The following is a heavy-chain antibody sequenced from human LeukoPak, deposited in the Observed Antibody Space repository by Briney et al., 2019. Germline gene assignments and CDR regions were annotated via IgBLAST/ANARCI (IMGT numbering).Heavy chain of an antibody. Sequence: PSETLSLTCTVSGGSISSSSYYWGWIRQPPGKGLEWIGSIYYSGSTYYNPSLKSRVTISVDTSKNQFSLKLSSVTAADTAVYYCARDARLSRRYSSSSGSDYWGQGTQVTVSS. CDR3: ARDARLSRRYSSSSGSDY. V-gene: IGHV4-39*07. D-gene: IGHD6-6*01. CDR2: IYYSGST. J-gene: IGHJ4*02. CDR1: GGSISSSSYY.